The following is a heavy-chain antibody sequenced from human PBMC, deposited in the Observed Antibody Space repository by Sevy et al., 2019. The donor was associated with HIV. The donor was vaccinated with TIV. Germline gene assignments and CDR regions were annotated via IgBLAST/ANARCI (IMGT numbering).Heavy chain of an antibody. D-gene: IGHD2-15*01. Sequence: GESLKISCQASGYTFTRYWIGWVRQLPGKGLEWMGIIYPGDSHTLYSPSFQGQVTISAAKSITTAYLLWNSLTASDPAMFYCATLAGNCNTTHCSSHGYFDNWGQGTLVTVSS. CDR2: IYPGDSHT. CDR3: ATLAGNCNTTHCSSHGYFDN. CDR1: GYTFTRYW. V-gene: IGHV5-51*01. J-gene: IGHJ4*02.